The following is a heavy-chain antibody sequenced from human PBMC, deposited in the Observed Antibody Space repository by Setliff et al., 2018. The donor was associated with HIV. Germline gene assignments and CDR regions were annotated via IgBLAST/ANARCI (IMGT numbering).Heavy chain of an antibody. D-gene: IGHD5-12*01. CDR3: AKDPRAAVATICDY. V-gene: IGHV3-23*01. Sequence: GGSLRLSCTASGFTFSSYAMSWVRQAPGKGLEWVSIIYTGGSTYYADSVKGRFTISRDNSKNTLYLQMNSLRAEDTAVYYCAKDPRAAVATICDYWGQGTLVTVSS. J-gene: IGHJ4*02. CDR1: GFTFSSYA. CDR2: IIYTGGST.